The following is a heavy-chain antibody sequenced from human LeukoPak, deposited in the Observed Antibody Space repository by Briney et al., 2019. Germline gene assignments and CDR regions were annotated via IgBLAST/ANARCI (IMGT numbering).Heavy chain of an antibody. D-gene: IGHD3-22*01. J-gene: IGHJ4*02. CDR1: GGSISSYY. Sequence: SETLSLTCTVSGGSISSYYWSWIRQPPGKGLEWIGYIYYSGSTNYNPSLKSRVTISIDTSKNQFSLKLSSVTAADTAMYYCAKSDDSTGYFYLGYWGQGTLVTVSS. CDR2: IYYSGST. CDR3: AKSDDSTGYFYLGY. V-gene: IGHV4-59*08.